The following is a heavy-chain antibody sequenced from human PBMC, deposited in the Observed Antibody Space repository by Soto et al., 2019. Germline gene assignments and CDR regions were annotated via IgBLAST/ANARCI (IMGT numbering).Heavy chain of an antibody. J-gene: IGHJ4*02. CDR3: AGGGGSYDEDDY. D-gene: IGHD1-26*01. Sequence: QVQLVQSGAEVKKPGASVKVSCKASGYTFTSYDINWVRQATGQGLEWMGWMNPNSGNTGYAQKFKGSVTMSRNTSISTVYMELRSMRSEETAVYYCAGGGGSYDEDDYWGQGTLVTVSS. CDR2: MNPNSGNT. CDR1: GYTFTSYD. V-gene: IGHV1-8*01.